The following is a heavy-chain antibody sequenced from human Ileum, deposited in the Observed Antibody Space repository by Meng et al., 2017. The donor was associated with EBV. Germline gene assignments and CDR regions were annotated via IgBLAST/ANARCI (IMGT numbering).Heavy chain of an antibody. D-gene: IGHD4-23*01. J-gene: IGHJ5*02. CDR3: ARYGRCNGNSFYCFDP. V-gene: IGHV4-34*01. CDR2: IDQSGYT. CDR1: GGSFNDYY. Sequence: QVGLQQVGTGLLKPSETLSLTCAVYGGSFNDYYWTWLRQPPGKGLEWIGEIDQSGYTKFNPSLSSRATISRDTSNNHFSLRLNSVTAADTALYYCARYGRCNGNSFYCFDPWGQGTLVTVSS.